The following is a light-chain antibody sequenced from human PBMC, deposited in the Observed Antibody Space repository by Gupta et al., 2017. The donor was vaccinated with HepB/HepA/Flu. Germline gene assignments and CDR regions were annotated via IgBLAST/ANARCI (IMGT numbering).Light chain of an antibody. J-gene: IGKJ3*01. CDR1: QSVSSN. V-gene: IGKV3-15*01. CDR2: GAS. Sequence: EIVMTQSPATLSVSPGERATLSGRASQSVSSNLAWYQQKPGQAPRLLIYGASTRATGIPARFSGSGSGTEFTLTISSLQSEEFAVYYCKQYNNWPQRVLVTFGPGTKVDIK. CDR3: KQYNNWPQRVLVT.